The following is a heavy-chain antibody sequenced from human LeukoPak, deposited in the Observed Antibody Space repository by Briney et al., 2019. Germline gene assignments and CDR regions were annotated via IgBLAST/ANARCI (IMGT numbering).Heavy chain of an antibody. Sequence: SETLSLTCTVSGYSISSGYYWGWIRQPPGKGLGWIGIIYHSGSTYYNPSLKSRVTISVDTSKNQFSLKLTSVTAADTAVYYCARVVVGAPWGQGTLVTVSS. CDR3: ARVVVGAP. V-gene: IGHV4-38-2*02. D-gene: IGHD1-26*01. J-gene: IGHJ5*02. CDR2: IYHSGST. CDR1: GYSISSGYY.